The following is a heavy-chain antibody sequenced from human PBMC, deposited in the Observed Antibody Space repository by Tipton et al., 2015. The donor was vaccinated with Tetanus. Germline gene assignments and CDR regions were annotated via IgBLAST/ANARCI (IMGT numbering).Heavy chain of an antibody. CDR1: GYTFTHYG. V-gene: IGHV1-18*01. Sequence: QLVQSGAEVKKPGASVKVSCKASGYTFTHYGVNWVRQAPGQWLEWMGWISPFKENVNYAEKFPVRVTMTTDGCTATVYMELRSRRSADTAVYYCAGGGGLGPHEYFEDGGQGTLVT. D-gene: IGHD3/OR15-3a*01. CDR2: ISPFKENV. J-gene: IGHJ4*02. CDR3: AGGGGLGPHEYFED.